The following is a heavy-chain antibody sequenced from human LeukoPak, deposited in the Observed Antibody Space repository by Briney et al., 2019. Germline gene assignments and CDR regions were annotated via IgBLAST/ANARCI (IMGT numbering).Heavy chain of an antibody. V-gene: IGHV3-11*04. D-gene: IGHD2-21*02. Sequence: GGSLRLSCTPSGFPFIVYHMTGLRQAPGKGLECISYISGSGSTIYYADSVKGRFTISRDNDKKSLYLQMNSLGAEDTAVYHCASLEVVTVYHKLGYWGQGTLVTVSS. CDR1: GFPFIVYH. J-gene: IGHJ4*02. CDR3: ASLEVVTVYHKLGY. CDR2: ISGSGSTI.